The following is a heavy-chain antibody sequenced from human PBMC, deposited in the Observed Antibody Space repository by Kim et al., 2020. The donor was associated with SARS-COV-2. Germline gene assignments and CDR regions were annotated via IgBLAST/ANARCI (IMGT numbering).Heavy chain of an antibody. D-gene: IGHD3-16*01. CDR3: VTRGGRNPFDY. CDR1: GYTFTSSQ. V-gene: IGHV1-46*01. Sequence: ASVKVSCKASGYTFTSSQIHWVRQAPGSGLEWMGVIKPGGGTITYAQRFQGRVTMTSDTSTSIVYMELTSLESEDTAVYYCVTRGGRNPFDYWGQGTLITVSS. CDR2: IKPGGGTI. J-gene: IGHJ4*02.